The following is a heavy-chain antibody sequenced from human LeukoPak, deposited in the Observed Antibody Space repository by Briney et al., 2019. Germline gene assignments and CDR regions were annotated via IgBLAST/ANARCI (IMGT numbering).Heavy chain of an antibody. J-gene: IGHJ4*02. CDR1: GYTFYNYA. Sequence: GASVKVSCKASGYTFYNYAIHWLRQAPGQGLEWMGWISAYNGNTNYAQKLQGRVTMTTDTSTSTAYMELRSLRSDDTAVYYCARGDYYDSSGYDYWGQGTLVTVSS. V-gene: IGHV1-18*01. D-gene: IGHD3-22*01. CDR2: ISAYNGNT. CDR3: ARGDYYDSSGYDY.